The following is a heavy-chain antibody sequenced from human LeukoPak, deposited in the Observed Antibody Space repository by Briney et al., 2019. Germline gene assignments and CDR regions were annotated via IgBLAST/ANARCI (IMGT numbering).Heavy chain of an antibody. CDR2: IYYSGST. V-gene: IGHV4-61*01. J-gene: IGHJ4*02. D-gene: IGHD3/OR15-3a*01. CDR3: ARGGLDFDY. Sequence: SETLSLTCAVSGGSISSSSYYWSWIRQPPGKGLEWIGYIYYSGSTNYNPSLKSRVTISVDTSKNQFSLKLSSVTAADTAVYYCARGGLDFDYWGQGTLVTVSS. CDR1: GGSISSSSYY.